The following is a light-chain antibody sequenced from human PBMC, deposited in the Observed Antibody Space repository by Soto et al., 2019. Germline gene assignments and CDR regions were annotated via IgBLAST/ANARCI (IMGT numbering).Light chain of an antibody. CDR2: EVS. CDR1: SSDVGAYNY. CDR3: SSYSTTGTLV. J-gene: IGLJ1*01. Sequence: QSALTQPASVSGSPGQAITISCTGTSSDVGAYNYVSWYQQHPVKAPKLMIFEVSIRPSAVSNRFSGSKSGNTASLTISGLQAEDEADYYCSSYSTTGTLVLGTGTKLTVL. V-gene: IGLV2-14*01.